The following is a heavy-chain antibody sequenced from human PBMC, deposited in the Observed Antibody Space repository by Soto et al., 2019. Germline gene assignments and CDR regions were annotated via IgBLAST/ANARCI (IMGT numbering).Heavy chain of an antibody. D-gene: IGHD3-3*01. CDR3: ARSDYDFWSGYFDY. J-gene: IGHJ4*02. CDR2: IYYSGST. CDR1: GCSISSYY. V-gene: IGHV4-59*08. Sequence: SETLSLTCTVSGCSISSYYWSWIRQPPGKGLEWIGYIYYSGSTNYNPSLKSRVTISVDTSKNQFSLKLSSVTAADTAVYYCARSDYDFWSGYFDYWGQGTLVTVSS.